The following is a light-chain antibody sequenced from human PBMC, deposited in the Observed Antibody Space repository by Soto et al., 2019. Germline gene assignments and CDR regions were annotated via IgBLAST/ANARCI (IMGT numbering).Light chain of an antibody. J-gene: IGKJ5*01. V-gene: IGKV3-15*01. CDR1: QSISIN. CDR3: QQYTSWRQIT. CDR2: GAS. Sequence: EIVMTQSPATSSVSPGERATLSCRASQSISINAGRYPQRPGQAPRLLIYGASTQATGIPARVSGSESGTQFTLTISSLDSEDSAVYYCQQYTSWRQITLEQGTRLEIK.